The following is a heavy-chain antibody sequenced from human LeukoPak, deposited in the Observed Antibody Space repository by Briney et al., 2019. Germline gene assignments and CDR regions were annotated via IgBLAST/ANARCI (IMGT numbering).Heavy chain of an antibody. CDR3: SRNPERGYWFDP. CDR1: GFTFSAHS. J-gene: IGHJ5*02. Sequence: GRSLRLSCAASGFTFSAHSMHWVRQPPGKGLEWVAFISYDGSIKFYADSLKGRFTISRDNSKKTLYLQINSLRAEDTAVYFCSRNPERGYWFDPWGQGTLVTVSS. V-gene: IGHV3-30-3*01. D-gene: IGHD3-10*01. CDR2: ISYDGSIK.